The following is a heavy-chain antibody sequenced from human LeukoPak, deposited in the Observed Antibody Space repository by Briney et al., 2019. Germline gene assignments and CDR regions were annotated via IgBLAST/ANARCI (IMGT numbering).Heavy chain of an antibody. V-gene: IGHV3-21*01. D-gene: IGHD3-22*01. CDR3: ARSGYYYDSSGYYHHDP. Sequence: GGSLRLSCAASGFTFSSYSMNWVRQAPGKGLEWVSSISSSSSYIYYADSVKGRFTISRDNAKNSLYLQMNSLRAEDTAVYYCARSGYYYDSSGYYHHDPWGQGTLVTVSS. CDR2: ISSSSSYI. CDR1: GFTFSSYS. J-gene: IGHJ5*02.